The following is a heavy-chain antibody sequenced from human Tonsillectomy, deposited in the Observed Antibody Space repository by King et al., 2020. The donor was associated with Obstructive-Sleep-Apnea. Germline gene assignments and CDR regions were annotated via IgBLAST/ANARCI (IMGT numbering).Heavy chain of an antibody. V-gene: IGHV4-39*07. Sequence: QLQESGPGLVKPSETLSLTCTVSGGSISSSSYSWGWIRQPPGKELEWIGSIYYSGSTYYNPSLKSRVTISVDTSKNQFSLKLSSVTAADTAVYYCASLYCSGGSCYLDYWGQGTLVTVSS. CDR3: ASLYCSGGSCYLDY. J-gene: IGHJ4*02. CDR2: IYYSGST. CDR1: GGSISSSSYS. D-gene: IGHD2-15*01.